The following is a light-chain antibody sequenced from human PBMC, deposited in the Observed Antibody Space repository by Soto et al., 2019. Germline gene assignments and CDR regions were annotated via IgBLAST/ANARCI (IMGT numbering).Light chain of an antibody. J-gene: IGKJ1*01. Sequence: EVVMTQSPATLSVSPGERATLSCRASQNVNANLAWYQQKPGQAPRLLIHGASTRATGIPARFSGSGFVTDFILTISSLQSEDFAVYYCQQYNTWLWTFGPGTKVEGK. V-gene: IGKV3-15*01. CDR1: QNVNAN. CDR2: GAS. CDR3: QQYNTWLWT.